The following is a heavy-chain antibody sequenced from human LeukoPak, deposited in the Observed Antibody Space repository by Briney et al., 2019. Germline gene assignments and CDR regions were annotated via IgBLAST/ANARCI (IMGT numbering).Heavy chain of an antibody. CDR3: AKEARRGATSDWFDP. V-gene: IGHV3-23*01. J-gene: IGHJ5*02. D-gene: IGHD1-26*01. Sequence: PGGSLRLSCAASGFTFSTYDMSWVRQVPGKGLEWVSAIRGSGGTTYYADSVKGRFTISRDNSKNTLYLQMNSLRAEDTAVYYCAKEARRGATSDWFDPWGQGTLVTVSS. CDR2: IRGSGGTT. CDR1: GFTFSTYD.